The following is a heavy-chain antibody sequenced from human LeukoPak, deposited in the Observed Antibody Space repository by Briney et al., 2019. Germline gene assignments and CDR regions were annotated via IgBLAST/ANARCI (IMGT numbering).Heavy chain of an antibody. J-gene: IGHJ4*02. CDR2: IRGSGGST. CDR3: AKVPATMIVVVTHFDY. V-gene: IGHV3-23*01. D-gene: IGHD3-22*01. Sequence: GGSLRLSCAASGFTFSSYSMNWVRQAPGKGLEWVSAIRGSGGSTYYADSVKGRFTVSRDNSKNTLYLQMNSLRAEDTAVYYCAKVPATMIVVVTHFDYGGQGPLVTVSS. CDR1: GFTFSSYS.